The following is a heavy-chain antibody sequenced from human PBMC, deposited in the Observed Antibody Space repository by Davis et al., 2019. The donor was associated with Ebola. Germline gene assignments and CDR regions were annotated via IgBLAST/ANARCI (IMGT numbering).Heavy chain of an antibody. V-gene: IGHV1-3*01. CDR3: ARHGITMIVVVIDAFDI. Sequence: AASVKVSCKVSGYTLTELSMHWVRQAPGQRLEWMGWIDVGNGNTKYAQKFQGRVTITGDTSATTAHMELSSLRSEDTAVYYCARHGITMIVVVIDAFDIWGQGTMVTVSS. J-gene: IGHJ3*02. CDR1: GYTLTELS. CDR2: IDVGNGNT. D-gene: IGHD3-22*01.